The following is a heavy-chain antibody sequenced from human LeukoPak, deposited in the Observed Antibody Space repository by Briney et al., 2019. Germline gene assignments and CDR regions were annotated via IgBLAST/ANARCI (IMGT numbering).Heavy chain of an antibody. CDR3: ARRIRLGELDY. Sequence: PGGSLRLSCAAYGFTFSGYSMNWVRQAPGKGLEWVSYISSSSSTIYYADSVKGRFTISRDNAKNSLYLQMNSLRAEDTAVYYCARRIRLGELDYWGQGTLVTVSS. D-gene: IGHD3-16*01. J-gene: IGHJ4*02. CDR1: GFTFSGYS. CDR2: ISSSSSTI. V-gene: IGHV3-48*04.